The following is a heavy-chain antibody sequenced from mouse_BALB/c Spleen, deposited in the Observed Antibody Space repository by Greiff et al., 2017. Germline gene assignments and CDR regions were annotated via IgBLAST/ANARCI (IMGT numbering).Heavy chain of an antibody. D-gene: IGHD2-4*01. CDR3: ARGVYYDYDAWFAY. CDR2: IDPANGNT. Sequence: VQLKQSGAELVKPGASVKLSCTASGFNIKDTYMHWVKQRPEQGLEWIGRIDPANGNTKYDPKFQGKATITADTSSNTAYLQLSSLTSEDTAVYYCARGVYYDYDAWFAYWGQGTLVTVSA. J-gene: IGHJ3*01. V-gene: IGHV14-3*02. CDR1: GFNIKDTY.